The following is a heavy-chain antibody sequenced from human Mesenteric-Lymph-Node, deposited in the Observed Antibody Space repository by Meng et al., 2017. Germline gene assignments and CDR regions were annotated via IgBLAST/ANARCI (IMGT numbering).Heavy chain of an antibody. Sequence: GESLKISCAASGFTFSSYSMNWVRQAPGKGLEWVSSISSSSSYIYYADSVKGRFTISRDNAKKTLYLQMNSLRAEDTAVYYCARDPKIAVAGYYYYYGMDVWGQGTTVTVSS. CDR1: GFTFSSYS. CDR2: ISSSSSYI. D-gene: IGHD6-19*01. J-gene: IGHJ6*02. CDR3: ARDPKIAVAGYYYYYGMDV. V-gene: IGHV3-21*01.